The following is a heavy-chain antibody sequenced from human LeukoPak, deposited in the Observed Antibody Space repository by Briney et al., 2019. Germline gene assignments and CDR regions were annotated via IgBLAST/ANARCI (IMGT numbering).Heavy chain of an antibody. J-gene: IGHJ4*02. Sequence: GGSLRLSCAASGFTFTTYWMHWVREAPGKGLVWVARINSDGSDTYYADSVKGRFTISRDNSKNTVYLQMNSLRAEDTAVYYCTRDLVGATSDFWGQGTLVTVSS. CDR1: GFTFTTYW. V-gene: IGHV3-74*01. CDR2: INSDGSDT. CDR3: TRDLVGATSDF. D-gene: IGHD1-26*01.